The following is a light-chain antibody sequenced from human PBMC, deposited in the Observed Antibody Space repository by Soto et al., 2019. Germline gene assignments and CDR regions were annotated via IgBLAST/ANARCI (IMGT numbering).Light chain of an antibody. V-gene: IGKV1-5*03. J-gene: IGKJ1*01. Sequence: DIELTQSPYTLSASVGDRVTITCRASQTFSSWLAWYQQKPGKAPKLLIYKASTLKSGVPSRFSGSGSGTEFTLTISSLQPDDFATYYCQHYNSYSEAFGQGTKVAIK. CDR1: QTFSSW. CDR3: QHYNSYSEA. CDR2: KAS.